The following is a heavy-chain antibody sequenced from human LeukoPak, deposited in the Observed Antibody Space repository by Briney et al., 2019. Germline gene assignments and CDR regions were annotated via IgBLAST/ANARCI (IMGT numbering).Heavy chain of an antibody. J-gene: IGHJ3*02. Sequence: PGGSLRLSCAASGFTFSSYSMNWVRQAPGKGLEWVSSISSSSSYIYYADSVKGRFTISRDNAKNSLYLQMNSLRAEDTAVYYCVTCSGGSCHGDAFDIWGQGTMVTVSS. CDR3: VTCSGGSCHGDAFDI. V-gene: IGHV3-21*01. CDR2: ISSSSSYI. CDR1: GFTFSSYS. D-gene: IGHD2-15*01.